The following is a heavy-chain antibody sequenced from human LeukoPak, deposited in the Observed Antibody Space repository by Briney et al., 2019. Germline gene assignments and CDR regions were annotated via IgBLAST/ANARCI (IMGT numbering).Heavy chain of an antibody. D-gene: IGHD3-22*01. CDR1: GFTFSSYW. CDR3: ARANTYYYDSSGYSVDY. Sequence: GGSLRLSCAASGFTFSSYWMHWVRQAPGKGLVWVSRINSDGSSTSYADSVKGRFTFSRDNAKNTLSLQMNSLRAGDTAVNYCARANTYYYDSSGYSVDYWGQGTLVTVPS. CDR2: INSDGSST. V-gene: IGHV3-74*01. J-gene: IGHJ4*02.